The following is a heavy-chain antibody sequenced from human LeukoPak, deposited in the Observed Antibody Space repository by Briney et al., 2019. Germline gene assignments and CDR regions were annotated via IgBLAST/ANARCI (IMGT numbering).Heavy chain of an antibody. V-gene: IGHV4-34*01. J-gene: IGHJ4*02. CDR2: IDHTGTT. D-gene: IGHD5-24*01. CDR3: ASADSREVDY. Sequence: SETLSLTCAVYGGPFRSYYWTWIRQPPGKGLEWIGEIDHTGTTNYSPSLKSRVTISVDTSKNQFSLKMRSVTAADTAIYYCASADSREVDYWGQGNMVTVSS. CDR1: GGPFRSYY.